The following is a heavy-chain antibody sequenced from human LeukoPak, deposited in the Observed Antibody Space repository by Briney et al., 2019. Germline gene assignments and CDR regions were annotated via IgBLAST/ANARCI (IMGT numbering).Heavy chain of an antibody. D-gene: IGHD3-22*01. CDR2: VWYDESNK. Sequence: GGSLRLSCAASGFTFRSYDMNWVRQAPGKGLEWVAVVWYDESNKYYVDSVKGRFTISRDNAKNTLYQQMNSLRVEDTALYYCAREDSSGAFDIWGQGTMVTVSS. J-gene: IGHJ3*02. V-gene: IGHV3-33*01. CDR3: AREDSSGAFDI. CDR1: GFTFRSYD.